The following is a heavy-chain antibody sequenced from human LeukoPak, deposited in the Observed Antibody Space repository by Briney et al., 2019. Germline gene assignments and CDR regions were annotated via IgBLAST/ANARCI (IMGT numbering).Heavy chain of an antibody. CDR3: ASSRRGSGSYYCFDY. D-gene: IGHD1-26*01. CDR2: IYTSGST. Sequence: SETLSLTCTVSGGSISSYYWSWIRQPAGKGLEWIGRIYTSGSTNYNPSLKSRVTISVDTSKNQFSLKLSSVTAADTAVYYCASSRRGSGSYYCFDYWGQGTLVTVSS. V-gene: IGHV4-4*07. J-gene: IGHJ4*02. CDR1: GGSISSYY.